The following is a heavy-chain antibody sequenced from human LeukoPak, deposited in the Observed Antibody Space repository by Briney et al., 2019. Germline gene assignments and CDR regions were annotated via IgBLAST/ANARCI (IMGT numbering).Heavy chain of an antibody. CDR1: GGSISSGSYY. V-gene: IGHV4-61*02. D-gene: IGHD3-10*01. CDR3: ARRRAKITMVRGVMGAFDI. J-gene: IGHJ3*02. Sequence: PSQTLSLTCTVSGGSISSGSYYWSWIRQPAGKGLEWIGRVYTSGSINYNPSLKSRVTISVDTSKNQFSLKLSSVTAADTAVYYCARRRAKITMVRGVMGAFDIWGQGIMVTVSS. CDR2: VYTSGSI.